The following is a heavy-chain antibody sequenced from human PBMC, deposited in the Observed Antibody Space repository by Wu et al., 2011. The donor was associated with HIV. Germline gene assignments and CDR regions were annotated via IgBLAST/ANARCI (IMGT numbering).Heavy chain of an antibody. V-gene: IGHV1-69*14. Sequence: QVQLVQSGAEVKKPGSSVKVSCKASGGTFSSSAISWVRQAPGQGLEWMGGIIPIFNTTNYAQKFQGRVTITADKSTSTAYMELSSPRSEDTAVYYCARGGRYIYGNYYYYGMDVWGQGTTVTVSS. CDR3: ARGGRYIYGNYYYYGMDV. D-gene: IGHD5-18*01. CDR2: IIPIFNTT. CDR1: GGTFSSSA. J-gene: IGHJ6*02.